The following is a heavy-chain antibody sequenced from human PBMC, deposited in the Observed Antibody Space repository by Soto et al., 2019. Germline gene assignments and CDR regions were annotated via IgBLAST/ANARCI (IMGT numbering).Heavy chain of an antibody. CDR3: ARQSEFWSGYYYGWFDP. D-gene: IGHD3-3*01. CDR1: GGSISSYY. CDR2: IYYSGST. V-gene: IGHV4-59*08. Sequence: PSETLSLTCTVSGGSISSYYWSWIRQPPGKGLEWIGYIYYSGSTNYNPSLKSRVTISVDTSKNQFSLKLSSVTAADTAVYYCARQSEFWSGYYYGWFDPWGQGTLVTVSS. J-gene: IGHJ5*02.